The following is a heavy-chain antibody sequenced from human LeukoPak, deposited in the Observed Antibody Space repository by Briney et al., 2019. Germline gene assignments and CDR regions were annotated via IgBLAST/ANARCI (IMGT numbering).Heavy chain of an antibody. Sequence: GGSLRLPGAASGFTFSSYWMHWVRQAPGKGLVWVSRIKSDGNTNYADSVKGRFTTSRDNAKNTVSLQMNSLRAEDTGVYYCARAPSESGGYYREYFRHWGQGTLVTVSS. CDR3: ARAPSESGGYYREYFRH. CDR1: GFTFSSYW. D-gene: IGHD3-22*01. J-gene: IGHJ1*01. CDR2: IKSDGNT. V-gene: IGHV3-74*01.